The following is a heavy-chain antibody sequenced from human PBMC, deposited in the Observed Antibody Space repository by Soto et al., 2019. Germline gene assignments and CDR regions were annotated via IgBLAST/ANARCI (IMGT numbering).Heavy chain of an antibody. Sequence: GASVKVSCKASGYTFTSYDINWVRQATGQGLEWMGWMNPNSGNTGYAQKFQGRVTMTRNTSISTAYMELSSLRSEDTAVYYCARGRGGYSYGYLTDYYYYGMDVWGQGTTVTVSS. CDR1: GYTFTSYD. D-gene: IGHD5-18*01. CDR2: MNPNSGNT. J-gene: IGHJ6*02. CDR3: ARGRGGYSYGYLTDYYYYGMDV. V-gene: IGHV1-8*01.